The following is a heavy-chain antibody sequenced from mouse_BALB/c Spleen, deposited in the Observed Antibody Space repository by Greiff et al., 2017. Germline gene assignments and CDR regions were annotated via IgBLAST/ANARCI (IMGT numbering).Heavy chain of an antibody. D-gene: IGHD2-14*01. J-gene: IGHJ4*01. Sequence: QVQLQQSGAELVRPGVSVKISCKGSGYTFTDYAMHWVKQSHAKSLEWIGVISTYYGDASYNQKFKGKATMTVDKSSSTAYMELARLTSEDSAIYYFAKDYRSLYAMDYWGQGTSVTVSS. V-gene: IGHV1S137*01. CDR1: GYTFTDYA. CDR3: AKDYRSLYAMDY. CDR2: ISTYYGDA.